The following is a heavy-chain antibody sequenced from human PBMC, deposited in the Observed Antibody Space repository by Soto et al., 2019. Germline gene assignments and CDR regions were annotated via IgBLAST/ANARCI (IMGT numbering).Heavy chain of an antibody. CDR2: IYHSGST. V-gene: IGHV4-4*02. CDR1: SGSISSSNW. D-gene: IGHD2-21*01. CDR3: ARLETDHPSLLDYYYMDV. Sequence: QVQLQESGPGLVKPSGTLSLTCAVSSGSISSSNWWSWVRQPPGKGLEWIGEIYHSGSTNYNPSLKSRVTISVDKSKNQFSLKLSSVTAADTAVYYCARLETDHPSLLDYYYMDVWGKGTTVTVSS. J-gene: IGHJ6*03.